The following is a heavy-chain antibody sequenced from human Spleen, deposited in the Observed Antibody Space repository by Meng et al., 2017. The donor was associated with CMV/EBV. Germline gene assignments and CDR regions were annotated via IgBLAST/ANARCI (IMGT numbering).Heavy chain of an antibody. Sequence: PWVRQAPGKGLEWVAVISYDGSNKYYADSVKDRFTISRDNSKNTLYLQMNSLRAEDTAVYYCARDKYHCSSISCYSGYYYYYGMDVWGQGTTVTVSS. CDR3: ARDKYHCSSISCYSGYYYYYGMDV. V-gene: IGHV3-30-3*01. CDR2: ISYDGSNK. D-gene: IGHD2-2*02. J-gene: IGHJ6*02.